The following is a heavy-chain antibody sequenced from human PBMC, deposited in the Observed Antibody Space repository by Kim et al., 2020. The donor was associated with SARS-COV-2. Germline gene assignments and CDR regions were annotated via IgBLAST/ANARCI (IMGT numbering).Heavy chain of an antibody. D-gene: IGHD1-1*01. V-gene: IGHV3-48*02. Sequence: SSTSAIYYADSVKGRFTYARDNAKNSLYLQMNSLRDEDTAVYYCARGYSYWGQGTLVTVSS. J-gene: IGHJ4*02. CDR2: SSTSAI. CDR3: ARGYSY.